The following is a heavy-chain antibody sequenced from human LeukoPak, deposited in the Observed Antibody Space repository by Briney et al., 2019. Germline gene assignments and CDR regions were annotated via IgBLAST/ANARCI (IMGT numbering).Heavy chain of an antibody. J-gene: IGHJ6*02. D-gene: IGHD3-9*01. CDR1: GFTVSSNY. Sequence: GGSLRLSCAASGFTVSSNYMSWVRQAPGKGLEWVSVIYSGGSTYYADSVKGRFTISRDNSKNTLYLQTNSLRAEDTAVYYCARDGIIYDILRSYYYYGMDVWGQGTTVTVSS. V-gene: IGHV3-66*01. CDR3: ARDGIIYDILRSYYYYGMDV. CDR2: IYSGGST.